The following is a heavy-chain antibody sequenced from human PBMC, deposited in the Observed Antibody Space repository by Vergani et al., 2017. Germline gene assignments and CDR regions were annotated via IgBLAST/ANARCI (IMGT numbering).Heavy chain of an antibody. J-gene: IGHJ4*02. CDR2: IYPGDSDT. Sequence: EVQLVQSGAEVKKPGESLKISCQGSGYSFTSYWIGWVRQMPGKGLEWMGIIYPGDSDTRYSPSYQGQVTISADKSISTAYLQWSSLKASDTAMYYCARQGPLVGAPGGVDYWGQGTLVTVSS. CDR1: GYSFTSYW. D-gene: IGHD1-26*01. CDR3: ARQGPLVGAPGGVDY. V-gene: IGHV5-51*01.